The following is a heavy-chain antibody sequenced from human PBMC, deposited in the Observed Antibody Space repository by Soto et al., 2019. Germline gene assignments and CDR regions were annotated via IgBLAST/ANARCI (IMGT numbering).Heavy chain of an antibody. J-gene: IGHJ4*02. Sequence: PGGSLRLSCAVSGFTFSSYGMHWVRQAPGKGLEWVAVIWYDGSNKYYGDSVKGRFTISRDNPKNTLYLQMNSLRAEDTAMYYCARDLAWLPESYFDSWGQGTLVTVSS. CDR1: GFTFSSYG. CDR2: IWYDGSNK. CDR3: ARDLAWLPESYFDS. V-gene: IGHV3-33*01. D-gene: IGHD3-22*01.